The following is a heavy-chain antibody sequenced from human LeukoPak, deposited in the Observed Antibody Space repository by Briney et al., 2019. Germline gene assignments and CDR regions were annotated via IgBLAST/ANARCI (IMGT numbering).Heavy chain of an antibody. V-gene: IGHV4-31*03. CDR3: ARRAWGSYSYYFDY. D-gene: IGHD3-16*01. J-gene: IGHJ4*02. Sequence: SETLSLTCSVPGASISSGGYYWSWIRHHPGKGLEWIGYIYYTGTTYYNPSLESRVTISIDTSNNHFSLKLGSVTAADTAVYYCARRAWGSYSYYFDYWGQGTLVTVSS. CDR1: GASISSGGYY. CDR2: IYYTGTT.